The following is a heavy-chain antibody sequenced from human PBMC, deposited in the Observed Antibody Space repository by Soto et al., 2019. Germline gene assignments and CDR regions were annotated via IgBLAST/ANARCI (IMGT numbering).Heavy chain of an antibody. D-gene: IGHD3-16*01. V-gene: IGHV3-30*19. CDR3: ARWGTTGGLDV. CDR2: TSYDGSGK. CDR1: GFTFRSYV. Sequence: QVQLVESGGGVVQPGTSLRLSCVGSGFTFRSYVMLWVRQAPGKGLEWVALTSYDGSGKYYGDSVRGRFTISRDNSRNTVDLQMDSLRLEDTALYYCARWGTTGGLDVWGQGTLVSVSS. J-gene: IGHJ1*01.